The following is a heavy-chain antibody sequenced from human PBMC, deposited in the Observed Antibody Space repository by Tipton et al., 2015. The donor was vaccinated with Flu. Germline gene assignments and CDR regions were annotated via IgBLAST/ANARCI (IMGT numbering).Heavy chain of an antibody. CDR1: GYTFSNDW. CDR3: ARLRTRVVTPRDALDI. V-gene: IGHV5-51*03. Sequence: QLVQSGAEVKKAGESLKISCKGSGYTFSNDWIGWVRQRPGKGLEWMGITYPGDSDTRYSPSLQGQVTISVDKSISTAYLHFNTVRASDSAMYYCARLRTRVVTPRDALDIWGQGTMVTVSS. CDR2: TYPGDSDT. J-gene: IGHJ3*02. D-gene: IGHD4-23*01.